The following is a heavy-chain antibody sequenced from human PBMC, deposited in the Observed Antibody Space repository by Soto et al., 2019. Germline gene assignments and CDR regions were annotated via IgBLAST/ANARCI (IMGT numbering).Heavy chain of an antibody. Sequence: EVQLAESGGGLVEVGGSLRLSCVVSGLSFSDHAMNWVRQAPGKGLDWVSYISLDSETIYYADSVKGRFTISRDNAKNSLYLQMNSLRDEDTAVYYCARYGSGSHLRVPFDYWGQGTLVTVSS. CDR2: ISLDSETI. CDR3: ARYGSGSHLRVPFDY. J-gene: IGHJ4*02. D-gene: IGHD3-10*01. CDR1: GLSFSDHA. V-gene: IGHV3-48*02.